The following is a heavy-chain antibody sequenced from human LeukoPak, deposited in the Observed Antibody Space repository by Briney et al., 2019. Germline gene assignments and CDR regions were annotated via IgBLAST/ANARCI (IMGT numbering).Heavy chain of an antibody. D-gene: IGHD1-26*01. CDR2: IYHSGRT. V-gene: IGHV4-39*01. CDR1: GGSISSRSYY. J-gene: IGHJ5*02. Sequence: SETLSLTCTVSGGSISSRSYYWGWIRQPPGKGLEWIGSIYHSGRTYYNPSLKSRVTISVDTYKNQFSLKLSSVTAADTAVYYCATMGIDPTWTWFDPWGQGTLVTVSS. CDR3: ATMGIDPTWTWFDP.